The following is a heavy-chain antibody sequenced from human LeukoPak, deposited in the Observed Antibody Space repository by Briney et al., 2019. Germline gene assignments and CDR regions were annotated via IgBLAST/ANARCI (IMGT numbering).Heavy chain of an antibody. D-gene: IGHD3-3*01. CDR3: AREHNFWSDYYRDTYYFDY. Sequence: SETLSLTCAVSGGSISSYYWSWIRQPAGKGLEWIGRIYTSGSTNYNPSLKSRVTISVDTSKNHFSLKLSSVAATDTAVYYCAREHNFWSDYYRDTYYFDYWGQGTLVTVSS. J-gene: IGHJ4*02. CDR1: GGSISSYY. V-gene: IGHV4-4*07. CDR2: IYTSGST.